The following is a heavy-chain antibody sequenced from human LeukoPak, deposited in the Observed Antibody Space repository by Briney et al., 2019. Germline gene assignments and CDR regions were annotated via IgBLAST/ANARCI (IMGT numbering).Heavy chain of an antibody. CDR3: ARDKEGGSGSYSA. CDR1: GFTFSNYG. V-gene: IGHV3-30*02. J-gene: IGHJ5*02. D-gene: IGHD3-10*01. CDR2: IRSDGSNK. Sequence: GGSLRLSCAASGFTFSNYGIHWVRQAPGKGLEWVTFIRSDGSNKYYADSVKGRFTISRDNSKNTLYLQMNSLRAEDTAVYYCARDKEGGSGSYSAWGQGTLVTVSS.